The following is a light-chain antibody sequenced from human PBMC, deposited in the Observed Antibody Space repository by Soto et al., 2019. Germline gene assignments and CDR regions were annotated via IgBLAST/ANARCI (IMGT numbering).Light chain of an antibody. CDR3: QQYDTSPYN. CDR1: QRVTSTY. CDR2: GAS. V-gene: IGKV3-20*01. Sequence: EIVLTQSPGTLSLSPGESATLSCRASQRVTSTYLAWFQHKPGQPPRLLLYGASNRAADIPGRFSGSGSGRDFTLTISRVEPEDFAVYYCQQYDTSPYNFGQGTTLEIK. J-gene: IGKJ2*01.